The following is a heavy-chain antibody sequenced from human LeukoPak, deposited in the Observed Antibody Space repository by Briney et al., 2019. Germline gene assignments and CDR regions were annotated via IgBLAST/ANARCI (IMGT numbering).Heavy chain of an antibody. J-gene: IGHJ4*02. CDR2: IKSKTDGGTA. Sequence: GGSLRLSCAAAGFTFYNAWMTWVRQAPGKGLEWVGRIKSKTDGGTAAYVDPVIGRFTISRDDPMNTKYLQMDTLNTEDTYFDYWAAFARDFWGQGTLVTVSS. V-gene: IGHV3-15*01. CDR1: GFTFYNAW. CDR3: AAFARDF.